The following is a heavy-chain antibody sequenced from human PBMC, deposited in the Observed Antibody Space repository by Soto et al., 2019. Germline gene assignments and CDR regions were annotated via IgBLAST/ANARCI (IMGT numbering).Heavy chain of an antibody. V-gene: IGHV1-2*02. CDR1: GYTFTGYF. Sequence: ASVKVSCKASGYTFTGYFMHWVRQAPGQGLVWMGWINPNSGDTNYAQKFQGRVTMTRDTSIRTAYMELSRLRSDDTAVYYCAEIAAVGDFDFWGQGTQVTVSS. D-gene: IGHD6-13*01. CDR3: AEIAAVGDFDF. J-gene: IGHJ5*01. CDR2: INPNSGDT.